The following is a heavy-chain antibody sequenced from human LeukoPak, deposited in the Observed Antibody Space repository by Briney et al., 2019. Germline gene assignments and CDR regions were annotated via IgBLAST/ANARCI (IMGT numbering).Heavy chain of an antibody. V-gene: IGHV4-34*01. Sequence: PSETLSLTCAVYGGSFSGYYWNWIRQPPGKGLVWIGEINHSGSTNYNPSLKSRVTLSVDTSKNHFSLKLTSVTAADTAVYYCARGGYSSSSRGHYYYYMGVWGKGTTVTVS. CDR3: ARGGYSSSSRGHYYYYMGV. CDR1: GGSFSGYY. CDR2: INHSGST. D-gene: IGHD6-6*01. J-gene: IGHJ6*03.